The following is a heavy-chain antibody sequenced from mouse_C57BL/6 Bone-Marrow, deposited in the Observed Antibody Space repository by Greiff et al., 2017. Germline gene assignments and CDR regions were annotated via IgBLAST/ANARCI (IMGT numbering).Heavy chain of an antibody. D-gene: IGHD1-1*01. V-gene: IGHV15-2*01. CDR1: DSEVFPIAY. J-gene: IGHJ3*01. Sequence: QVQLKESGSELRSPGSSVKLSCKDFDSEVFPIAYMSWVRQKPGHGFEWIGGILPSIGRTIYGEKFEDKATLDADTLSNTAYLELNSLTSEDSAIYYCARPPYYYGSIAWFAYWGQGTLVTVSA. CDR3: ARPPYYYGSIAWFAY. CDR2: ILPSIGRT.